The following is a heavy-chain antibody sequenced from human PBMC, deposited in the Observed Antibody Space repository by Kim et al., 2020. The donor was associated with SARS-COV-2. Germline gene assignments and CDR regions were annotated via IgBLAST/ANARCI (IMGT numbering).Heavy chain of an antibody. D-gene: IGHD1-1*01. J-gene: IGHJ4*02. CDR3: ARDGRDAYNSRGLPSTYYDY. V-gene: IGHV4-61*08. Sequence: SETLSLTCTVSGDSVSRGDQHWSWIRQPPGKALEWIGWIYFGGKTDYNPSLTSRATISLDTSKNEFSLSLSSVTAADTAIYYCARDGRDAYNSRGLPSTYYDYWGQGILVTVSS. CDR1: GDSVSRGDQH. CDR2: IYFGGKT.